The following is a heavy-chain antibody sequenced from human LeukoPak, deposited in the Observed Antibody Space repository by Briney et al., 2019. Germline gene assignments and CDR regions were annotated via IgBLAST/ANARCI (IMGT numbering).Heavy chain of an antibody. CDR2: ISSSSSTI. J-gene: IGHJ4*02. D-gene: IGHD3-10*01. CDR1: GFTFSSYS. V-gene: IGHV3-48*04. Sequence: GGSLRLSCAASGFTFSSYSMNWVRQAPGKGLEWVSYISSSSSTIYYADSVKGRFTISRDNAKNSLYLQMNSLRAEDTAVYYCARCPLGYYYGSGSYIDYWGQGTLVTVSS. CDR3: ARCPLGYYYGSGSYIDY.